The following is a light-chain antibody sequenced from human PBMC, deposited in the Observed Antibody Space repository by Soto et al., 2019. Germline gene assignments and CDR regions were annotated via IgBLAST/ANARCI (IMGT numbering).Light chain of an antibody. CDR2: EVS. J-gene: IGLJ1*01. CDR3: AAWDDSLNEYV. Sequence: QSALTQPASVSGSPGQSITISCTGTSSDVGGYNYVSWYQQHPGKAPKLMIYEVSNRPSGVSSRFSGSKSGNTASLTISGLQAEDEADYYCAAWDDSLNEYVFGTGTKLTVL. CDR1: SSDVGGYNY. V-gene: IGLV2-14*01.